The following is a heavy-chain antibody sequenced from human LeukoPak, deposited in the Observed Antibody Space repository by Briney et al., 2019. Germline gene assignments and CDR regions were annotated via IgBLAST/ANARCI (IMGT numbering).Heavy chain of an antibody. CDR3: AKDLLSGSYDY. Sequence: GRSLRLSCAASGFTFSSYGMHWVRQAPGKGLEWVAVIWYDGSNKYYADSVKGRFTISRDNSKSTLYLQMNSLGAEDTAVYYCAKDLLSGSYDYWGQGTLVTVSS. CDR1: GFTFSSYG. D-gene: IGHD1-26*01. CDR2: IWYDGSNK. V-gene: IGHV3-33*06. J-gene: IGHJ4*02.